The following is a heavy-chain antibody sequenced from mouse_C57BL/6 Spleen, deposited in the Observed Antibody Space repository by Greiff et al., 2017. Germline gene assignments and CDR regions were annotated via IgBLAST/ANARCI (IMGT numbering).Heavy chain of an antibody. J-gene: IGHJ2*01. Sequence: QVQLQQSGAELVKPGASVKLSCKASGYTFTEYTIHWVKQRSGQGLEWIGWFYPGSGSIKYNEKFEDKATLTADKSSSTVYMELSRLTSEDSAVYFCARHGAYYYYGSRYYFDYWGQGTTLTVSS. V-gene: IGHV1-62-2*01. CDR2: FYPGSGSI. CDR3: ARHGAYYYYGSRYYFDY. D-gene: IGHD1-1*01. CDR1: GYTFTEYT.